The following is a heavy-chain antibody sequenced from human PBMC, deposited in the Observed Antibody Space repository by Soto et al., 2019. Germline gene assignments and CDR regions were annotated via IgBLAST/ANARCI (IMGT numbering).Heavy chain of an antibody. CDR3: ANDPRGPDC. CDR2: ISGSGGST. J-gene: IGHJ4*02. V-gene: IGHV3-23*01. CDR1: GFTFSSYA. Sequence: GGSLRLSCAASGFTFSSYAMSWVRQAPGKGLEWVSAISGSGGSTYYADSVKGRFTISRDNSQNTLYLQMNTLRAEDTAIYYCANDPRGPDCWGQGTLVTVSS.